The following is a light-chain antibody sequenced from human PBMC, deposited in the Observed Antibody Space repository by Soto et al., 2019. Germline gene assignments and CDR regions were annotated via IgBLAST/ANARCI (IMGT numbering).Light chain of an antibody. CDR2: DVS. V-gene: IGLV2-14*01. Sequence: QSALTQPASVSGSPGQSITISCTGTSSDVGAYKHVSWYQQHPGKAPKLMIYDVSNRPSGVSNRFSGSKSGNTASLTISGLQAEDEADYYCSSYTSTNTVVFGGGTQLTVL. CDR3: SSYTSTNTVV. J-gene: IGLJ2*01. CDR1: SSDVGAYKH.